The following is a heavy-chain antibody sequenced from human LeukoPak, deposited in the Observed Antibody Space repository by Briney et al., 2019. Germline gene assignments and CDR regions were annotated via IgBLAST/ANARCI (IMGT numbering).Heavy chain of an antibody. V-gene: IGHV4-4*07. J-gene: IGHJ4*02. Sequence: PSETLSLTCTVSGGSISSYYWSWIRQPAGKGLEWIGRIYTSGSTNYNPSLKSRVTMSVDTSKNQFSLKLSSVTAADTAVYYCARVGYSYGFPSFDYWGQGTLVTVSS. CDR3: ARVGYSYGFPSFDY. D-gene: IGHD5-18*01. CDR2: IYTSGST. CDR1: GGSISSYY.